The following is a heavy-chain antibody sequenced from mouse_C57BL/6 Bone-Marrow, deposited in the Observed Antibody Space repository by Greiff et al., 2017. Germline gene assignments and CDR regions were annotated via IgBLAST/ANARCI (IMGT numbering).Heavy chain of an antibody. J-gene: IGHJ4*01. CDR3: AKTGLYAMDY. CDR1: GFTFSDYY. CDR2: ISNGGGST. D-gene: IGHD4-1*01. V-gene: IGHV5-12*01. Sequence: EVMLVESGGGLVQPGGSLKLSCAASGFTFSDYYMYWVRQTPEKRLEWVAYISNGGGSTYYPDTVKGRFTISRDNAKNTLYLQMSRLKSEDTAMYYCAKTGLYAMDYWGQGTSVTVSS.